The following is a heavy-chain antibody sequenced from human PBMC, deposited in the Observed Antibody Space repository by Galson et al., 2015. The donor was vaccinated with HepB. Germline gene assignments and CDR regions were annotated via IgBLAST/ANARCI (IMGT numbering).Heavy chain of an antibody. D-gene: IGHD2-2*01. CDR1: GYTFTSYA. J-gene: IGHJ4*02. V-gene: IGHV7-4-1*02. CDR3: ARGSRIVVVPAATPRFDY. CDR2: INTNTGNP. Sequence: SVKVSCKASGYTFTSYAMNWVRQAPGQGLEWMGWINTNTGNPTYAQGFTGRFVFSLDTAVSTAYLQISSLKAEDTAVYYCARGSRIVVVPAATPRFDYWGQGTLVTVSS.